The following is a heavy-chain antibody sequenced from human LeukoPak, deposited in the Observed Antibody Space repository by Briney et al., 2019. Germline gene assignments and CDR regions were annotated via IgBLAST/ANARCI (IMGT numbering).Heavy chain of an antibody. CDR3: ATLGGLYYESHGYPDFDH. J-gene: IGHJ4*02. V-gene: IGHV4-34*01. D-gene: IGHD3-22*01. CDR1: GGSLSPYF. Sequence: PSETLSLTCSVSGGSLSPYFWSWIRQPPGGGLEWLGEINQSGSTNYNPSLKSRVTISVEKFKNQSSLEVTSVTAADTAMYYCATLGGLYYESHGYPDFDHWGQGTLVTVSS. CDR2: INQSGST.